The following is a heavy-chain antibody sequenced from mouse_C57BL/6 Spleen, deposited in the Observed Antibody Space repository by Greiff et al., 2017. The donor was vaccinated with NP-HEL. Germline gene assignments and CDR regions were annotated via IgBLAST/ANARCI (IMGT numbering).Heavy chain of an antibody. CDR1: GYSITSGYY. CDR2: ISYDGSN. CDR3: ARDGYGYFDV. Sequence: EVQLQQSGPGLVKPSQSLSLTCSVTGYSITSGYYWNWIRQFPGNKLEWMGYISYDGSNNYNPSLKNRISITRDTSKNQFFLKLNSVTTEDTATYYCARDGYGYFDVWGTGTTVTVSS. V-gene: IGHV3-6*01. J-gene: IGHJ1*03.